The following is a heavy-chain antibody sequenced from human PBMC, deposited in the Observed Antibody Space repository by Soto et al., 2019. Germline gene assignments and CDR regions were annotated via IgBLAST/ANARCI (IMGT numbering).Heavy chain of an antibody. CDR3: AKLGYSSGTSCD. J-gene: IGHJ4*02. CDR1: GFTFSSYS. V-gene: IGHV3-23*01. Sequence: GGSLRRSCPASGFTFSSYSMSWVRQAPGKGLEWVSSITGSGGSTYDAASVKGRFTISRGNSKNTLYLQMNSLRAQDTAVYSCAKLGYSSGTSCDWGQGTLVTVSS. CDR2: ITGSGGST. D-gene: IGHD2-2*01.